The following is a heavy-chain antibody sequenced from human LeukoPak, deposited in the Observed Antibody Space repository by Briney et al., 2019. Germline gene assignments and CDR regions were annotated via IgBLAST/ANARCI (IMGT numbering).Heavy chain of an antibody. CDR3: AKDQGYCSGGSCGPDY. V-gene: IGHV3-30*02. D-gene: IGHD2-15*01. CDR1: GFTFSSYG. CDR2: IRYDGSNK. Sequence: PGGSLRLSCAASGFTFSSYGMHWVRQAPGKGLEWVAFIRYDGSNKYYADSVKGRFTISRDNSKNTLYLQMNSLRAEDTAVYYCAKDQGYCSGGSCGPDYWGQGTLVTVSS. J-gene: IGHJ4*02.